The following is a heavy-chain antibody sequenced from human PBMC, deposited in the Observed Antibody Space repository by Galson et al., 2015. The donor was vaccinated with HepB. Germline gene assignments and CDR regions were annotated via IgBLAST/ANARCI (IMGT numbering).Heavy chain of an antibody. CDR2: ISSSSSYI. D-gene: IGHD6-6*01. Sequence: SLRLSCAASGFTFSSHSMNWVRQAPGKGLEWVSSISSSSSYIYYADSVKGRFTISRDNAKNSLYLQMNSLRAEDTAVYYCARVLSSSSWIGPTYYYYGMDVWGQGTTVTVSS. V-gene: IGHV3-21*01. CDR1: GFTFSSHS. CDR3: ARVLSSSSWIGPTYYYYGMDV. J-gene: IGHJ6*02.